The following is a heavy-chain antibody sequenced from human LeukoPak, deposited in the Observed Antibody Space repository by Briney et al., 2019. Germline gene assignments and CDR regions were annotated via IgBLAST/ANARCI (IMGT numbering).Heavy chain of an antibody. D-gene: IGHD4-17*01. CDR1: GFNLCSFA. J-gene: IGHJ5*02. Sequence: GGALRLSCAASGFNLCSFAMTWVRQAPGKGLEWLSSITAGRYSTYNTDSVKGRFTISRDDSKNTLYLQQNSLRADDTAVYYCTNDPNGEHVGALDPWGQGTMVTVSS. V-gene: IGHV3-23*01. CDR2: ITAGRYST. CDR3: TNDPNGEHVGALDP.